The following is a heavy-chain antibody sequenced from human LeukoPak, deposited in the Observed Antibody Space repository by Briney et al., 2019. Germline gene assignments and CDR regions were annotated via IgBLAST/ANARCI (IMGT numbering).Heavy chain of an antibody. V-gene: IGHV4-61*02. D-gene: IGHD3-9*01. CDR2: IYTRGST. CDR3: ARDFTYYDILTGYYSYNCLDP. J-gene: IGHJ5*02. CDR1: GGSISSGNYY. Sequence: KSSETLSLTCTVSGGSISSGNYYWNWIRQPAGEGLEWIGRIYTRGSTNYNPSIKSRVTIPIDTSKNQFSLELSSVTAADTAVYYCARDFTYYDILTGYYSYNCLDPWGQGTLVTVSS.